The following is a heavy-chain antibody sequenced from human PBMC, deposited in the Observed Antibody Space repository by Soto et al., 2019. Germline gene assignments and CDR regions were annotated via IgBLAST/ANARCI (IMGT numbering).Heavy chain of an antibody. J-gene: IGHJ4*02. CDR3: VHKGGGDPILDY. D-gene: IGHD3-16*01. CDR1: GFSLSTSGVG. V-gene: IGHV2-5*02. CDR2: IYWDDYK. Sequence: SGPTLVNPTQTLTLTCTFSGFSLSTSGVGAGWIRQPPGEALEWLALIYWDDYKHFSPSLESRLTITKDTSKNQVVLTMTNMDPVDTATYYCVHKGGGDPILDYWGQGTLVPVSP.